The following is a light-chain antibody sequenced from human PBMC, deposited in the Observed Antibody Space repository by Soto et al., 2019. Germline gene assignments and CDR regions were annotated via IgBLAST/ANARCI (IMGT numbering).Light chain of an antibody. Sequence: QSVLTQPPSVSAAPGQKVTISCSGSSSNIGNNYVSWYQQLPGTAPKLLIYENNKRPSGIPDRFSGSKSGTSATLGITGLQTGDEADYYCETWDSSLSAAVFGGGTKLTVL. CDR1: SSNIGNNY. CDR2: ENN. V-gene: IGLV1-51*02. CDR3: ETWDSSLSAAV. J-gene: IGLJ7*01.